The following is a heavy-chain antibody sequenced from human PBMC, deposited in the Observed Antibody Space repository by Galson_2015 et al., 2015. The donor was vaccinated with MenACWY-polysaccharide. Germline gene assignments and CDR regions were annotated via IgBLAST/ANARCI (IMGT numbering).Heavy chain of an antibody. Sequence: SLRLSCAASGFTFSGYWMSWVRQAPGKGLEWVANIKQAGSEKYYVDSVKGRFTISRDNAKNSLYLHLNSLRAEDTAMYYCARDRPTHQQLVEFDYWGQGTLVTVSS. D-gene: IGHD6-13*01. V-gene: IGHV3-7*01. J-gene: IGHJ4*02. CDR2: IKQAGSEK. CDR3: ARDRPTHQQLVEFDY. CDR1: GFTFSGYW.